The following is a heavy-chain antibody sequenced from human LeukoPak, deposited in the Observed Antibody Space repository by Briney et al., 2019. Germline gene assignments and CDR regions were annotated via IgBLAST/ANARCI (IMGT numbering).Heavy chain of an antibody. J-gene: IGHJ4*02. V-gene: IGHV4-38-2*02. Sequence: PSETLSLTCTVSGYSISSGYSWGWVRQPPRKGLEWIGSGHHSGSTYYKSSLKSRVTISLDTSKNQFSLKLRSVTAADTAVYYCASGSPAADYWGQGSLVTVSS. CDR1: GYSISSGYS. CDR3: ASGSPAADY. D-gene: IGHD6-25*01. CDR2: GHHSGST.